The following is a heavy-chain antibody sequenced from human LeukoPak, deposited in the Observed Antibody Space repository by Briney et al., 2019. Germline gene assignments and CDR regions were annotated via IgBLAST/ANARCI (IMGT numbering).Heavy chain of an antibody. D-gene: IGHD2-2*01. CDR3: ARYCSSTSCYGAFDI. CDR1: GGSFSGYY. J-gene: IGHJ3*02. CDR2: IYHSGST. Sequence: SETLSLTCAVYGGSFSGYYWSWIRQPPGKGLEWIGSIYHSGSTYYNPSLKSRVTISVDTSKNQFSLKLSSVTAADTAVYYCARYCSSTSCYGAFDIWGQGTMVTVSS. V-gene: IGHV4-34*01.